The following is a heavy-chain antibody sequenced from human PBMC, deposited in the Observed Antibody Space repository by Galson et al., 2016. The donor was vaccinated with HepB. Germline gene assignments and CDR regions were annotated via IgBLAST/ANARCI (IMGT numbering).Heavy chain of an antibody. D-gene: IGHD6-6*01. CDR3: ARVPGVAARFSNIYYFDY. J-gene: IGHJ4*02. V-gene: IGHV3-23*01. Sequence: SLRLSCAASEFTFSSYVMSWVRQAPGKGLEWVSTISGNGGSTYYADSVKGRFTISRDNSKNTLYLQMNSLRAEDTAVYYCARVPGVAARFSNIYYFDYWGQGMLVTVSS. CDR1: EFTFSSYV. CDR2: ISGNGGST.